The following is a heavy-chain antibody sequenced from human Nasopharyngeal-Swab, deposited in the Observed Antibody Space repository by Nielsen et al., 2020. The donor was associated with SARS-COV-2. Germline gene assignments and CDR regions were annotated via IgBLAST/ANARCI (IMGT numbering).Heavy chain of an antibody. CDR3: ARDQVPAAINDAFDI. CDR2: IIPFFRTA. CDR1: GGTFNSYG. D-gene: IGHD2-2*01. Sequence: SVKVSCKASGGTFNSYGISWVRQAPGQGLEWMGGIIPFFRTANYAQKFQGRVTFTADDSTSTAYMDLSSLRFQDTAVYYCARDQVPAAINDAFDIWGQGTMVTASS. V-gene: IGHV1-69*13. J-gene: IGHJ3*02.